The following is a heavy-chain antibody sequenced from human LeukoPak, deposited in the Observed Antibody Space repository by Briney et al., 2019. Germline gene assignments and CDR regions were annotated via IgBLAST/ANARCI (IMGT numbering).Heavy chain of an antibody. CDR3: ARVDSSGSLGY. Sequence: KPSETLSLTCAVYGGSFSGYYWSWIRQPPGKGLEWIGEINHSGSTNYNPSLKSRVTISVDTSKNQFSLKLSSVTAADTAVYYCARVDSSGSLGYWGQGTLVTVSS. CDR1: GGSFSGYY. J-gene: IGHJ4*02. D-gene: IGHD6-19*01. CDR2: INHSGST. V-gene: IGHV4-34*01.